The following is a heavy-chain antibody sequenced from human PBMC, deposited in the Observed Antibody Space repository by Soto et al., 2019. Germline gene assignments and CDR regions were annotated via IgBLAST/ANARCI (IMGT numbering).Heavy chain of an antibody. Sequence: VQLVESGGGLIQPGESLRLSCAAFGLTISGKKYVAWVRQAPGKGLEWVSALYDVDGSFYADSVQGRFTTSSDSSKTTVYLQMNDLRPDDTAVYYCATWHEREHAYDVWGQGTTFTVSS. CDR1: GLTISGKKY. CDR2: LYDVDGS. V-gene: IGHV3-53*01. D-gene: IGHD1-1*01. J-gene: IGHJ3*01. CDR3: ATWHEREHAYDV.